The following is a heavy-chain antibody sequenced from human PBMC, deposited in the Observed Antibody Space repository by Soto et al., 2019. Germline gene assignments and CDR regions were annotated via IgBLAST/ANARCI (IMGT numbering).Heavy chain of an antibody. V-gene: IGHV3-30*18. CDR2: ISYDGSNK. J-gene: IGHJ4*02. CDR1: GFTFSSYG. Sequence: GGSLRLSCAASGFTFSSYGMHWVRQAPGKGLEWVAVISYDGSNKYYADSVKGRFTISRDNSKNTLYLQMNSLRAEDTAVYYCAKGPQDYFDYWGQGTLVTVSS. CDR3: AKGPQDYFDY.